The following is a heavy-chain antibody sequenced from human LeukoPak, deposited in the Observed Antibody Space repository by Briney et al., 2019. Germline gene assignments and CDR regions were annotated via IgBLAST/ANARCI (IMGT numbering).Heavy chain of an antibody. J-gene: IGHJ5*02. Sequence: SGTLSLTCTISGGSISSYYWSWIRQLPGKGLEWMAYLYYTGSPKYNPSLKSRVTMSVDTSKNQFSLKVTSVTAADTAVYYCARQLGFCSSTSCFSWFDPWGQGTLVTVSS. CDR3: ARQLGFCSSTSCFSWFDP. CDR2: LYYTGSP. D-gene: IGHD2-2*01. CDR1: GGSISSYY. V-gene: IGHV4-59*08.